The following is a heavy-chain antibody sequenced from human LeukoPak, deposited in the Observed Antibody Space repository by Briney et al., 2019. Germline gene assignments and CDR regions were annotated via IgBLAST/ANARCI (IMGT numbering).Heavy chain of an antibody. CDR2: INHSGST. V-gene: IGHV4-34*01. J-gene: IGHJ4*02. D-gene: IGHD3-10*01. Sequence: SETLSLTCAVYGGSFSGYYWSWIRQPPGKGLEWIGEINHSGSTNYNPSLKSRVTISVDTSKNQFSLKLSSVTAADTAVYYCAREWADGSGSYYNSWFDYWGQGTLVTVSS. CDR3: AREWADGSGSYYNSWFDY. CDR1: GGSFSGYY.